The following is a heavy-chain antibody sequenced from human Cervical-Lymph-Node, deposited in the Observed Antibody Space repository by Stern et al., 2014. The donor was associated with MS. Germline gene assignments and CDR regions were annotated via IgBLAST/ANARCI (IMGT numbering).Heavy chain of an antibody. CDR1: GFSLSTSGMC. V-gene: IGHV2-70*01. J-gene: IGHJ4*02. CDR3: ARTHGHWYYFDY. D-gene: IGHD3-3*02. Sequence: ESGPALVKPTRTLTLTCTFSGFSLSTSGMCVSWIRQPPGQALEWLANIDWADDKYSSTSLKTRLTVSKDTSKTQVVHTMTNMDPVDTSTYYCARTHGHWYYFDYWGQGTLVTVSS. CDR2: IDWADDK.